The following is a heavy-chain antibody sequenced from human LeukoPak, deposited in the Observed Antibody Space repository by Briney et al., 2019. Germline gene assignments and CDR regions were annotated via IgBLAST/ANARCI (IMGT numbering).Heavy chain of an antibody. Sequence: GGSLRLSCAASGFTFSTYAMSWVRQAPGKGLEWVSAVRGSGSDTYYADSVKGRFTISRDNSKSTLYLHMNSLRAEDTAVYYCAKWSESIFHYWGQGTQVTVSS. CDR1: GFTFSTYA. CDR3: AKWSESIFHY. V-gene: IGHV3-23*01. J-gene: IGHJ4*02. CDR2: VRGSGSDT.